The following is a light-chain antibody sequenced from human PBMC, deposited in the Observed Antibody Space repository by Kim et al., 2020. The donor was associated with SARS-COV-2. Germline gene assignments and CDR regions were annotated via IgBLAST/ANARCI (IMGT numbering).Light chain of an antibody. V-gene: IGKV1-39*01. Sequence: ASLGHRVIITCRASQSITNYLNWYQQRPGKAPKLLIYGASNLQSGVPSRFSGGGSGTEFTLTISSLQAEDFATYYCQQSFSSPPYTFGQGTKLEI. CDR1: QSITNY. CDR3: QQSFSSPPYT. J-gene: IGKJ2*01. CDR2: GAS.